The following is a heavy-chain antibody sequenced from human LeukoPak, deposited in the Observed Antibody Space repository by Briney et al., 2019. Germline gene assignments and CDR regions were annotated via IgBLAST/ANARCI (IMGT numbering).Heavy chain of an antibody. CDR1: GFSFTSYA. D-gene: IGHD1-26*01. CDR3: AKSRGSTLFDS. J-gene: IGHJ4*02. Sequence: GGSLRLSCAASGFSFTSYAMSLVRLAPGKGLEWVSGINGGGDKTYYRDSVKGRITISRDNSKNTLYLQMNSPRAEDTAIYYCAKSRGSTLFDSWGQGTLVTVSS. V-gene: IGHV3-23*01. CDR2: INGGGDKT.